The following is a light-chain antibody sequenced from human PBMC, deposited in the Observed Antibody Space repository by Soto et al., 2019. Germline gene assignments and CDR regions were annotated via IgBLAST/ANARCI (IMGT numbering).Light chain of an antibody. Sequence: QSALTQPASVSGSPGQSISISCTGTTSTVATYDLVSWYQQHPGKAPRLLIYEATKRHSVTSNRFSGSKSGNSASLTISGLQSEDEADYYSSSFPGSVVHYMMFGGGTHLTVL. CDR2: EAT. J-gene: IGLJ3*02. V-gene: IGLV2-23*01. CDR3: SSFPGSVVHYMM. CDR1: TSTVATYDL.